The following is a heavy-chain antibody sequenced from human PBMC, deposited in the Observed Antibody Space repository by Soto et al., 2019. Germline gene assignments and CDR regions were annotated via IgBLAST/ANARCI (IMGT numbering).Heavy chain of an antibody. Sequence: PGGSLRLSCAASGFTFSSYDMHWVRQATGKGLEWVSAIGTAGDPYYPGSVKGRFTISRKNAKNSLYLQMNSLRAGDTAVYYCARGGEVGATGSYYYYGMDVWGQGTTVTV. D-gene: IGHD1-26*01. V-gene: IGHV3-13*05. CDR2: IGTAGDP. J-gene: IGHJ6*02. CDR3: ARGGEVGATGSYYYYGMDV. CDR1: GFTFSSYD.